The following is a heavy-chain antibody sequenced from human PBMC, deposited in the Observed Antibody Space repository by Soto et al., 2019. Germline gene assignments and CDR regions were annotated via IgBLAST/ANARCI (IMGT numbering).Heavy chain of an antibody. CDR1: GFTFSSYA. Sequence: GGSLRLSCAASGFTFSSYAMSWVRQAPGKGLEWVSAIRGSGGSTYYADSVEGRFTISRDNSKNTRYLQMNSLGAEDTAVDYCAKLPAALKPNNGFDPWGQGTLVTVSS. V-gene: IGHV3-23*01. CDR3: AKLPAALKPNNGFDP. D-gene: IGHD2-2*01. CDR2: IRGSGGST. J-gene: IGHJ5*02.